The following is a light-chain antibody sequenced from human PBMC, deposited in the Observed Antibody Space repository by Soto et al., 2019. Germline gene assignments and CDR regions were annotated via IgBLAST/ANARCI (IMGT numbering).Light chain of an antibody. J-gene: IGKJ2*01. CDR2: GAS. Sequence: EIVMTQSPATLSVSPGERATLSCRASQSISSNLAWYQQKPGQAPRLLIYGASTRTTGIPARFSGSGSGTEFTLTISSLQSEDFAVYYCQQYSLWPYTFGQGTKLEIK. CDR1: QSISSN. V-gene: IGKV3-15*01. CDR3: QQYSLWPYT.